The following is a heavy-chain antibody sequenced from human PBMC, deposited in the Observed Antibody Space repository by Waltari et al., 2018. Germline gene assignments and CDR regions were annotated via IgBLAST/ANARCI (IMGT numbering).Heavy chain of an antibody. D-gene: IGHD3-22*01. CDR2: IYHSGST. CDR1: GGSISSSNW. Sequence: QVQLQESGPGLVKPSGTLSLTCAVSGGSISSSNWWSWVRQPPGKGLEWMGEIYHSGSTNYTPSLKSRVTISVDKSKNQFSLKLSSVTAADTAVYYCARDRGYYDSSGPRGDYFDYWGQGTLVTVSS. V-gene: IGHV4-4*02. CDR3: ARDRGYYDSSGPRGDYFDY. J-gene: IGHJ4*02.